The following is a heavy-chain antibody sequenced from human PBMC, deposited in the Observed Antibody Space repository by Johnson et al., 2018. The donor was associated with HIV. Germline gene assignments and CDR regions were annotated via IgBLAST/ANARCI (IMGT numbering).Heavy chain of an antibody. Sequence: VQLVESGGGLVQRGGSLRLSCASSGFTFNTYVMNWVRQAPGKGLEWVSLIAASGDSTYYADSVRCRFTISRDNSKNTLYLQMNSLKTEDMAVYYCTTDVPGGPYYNAFDIWGQGTMVTVSS. CDR3: TTDVPGGPYYNAFDI. D-gene: IGHD1-26*01. V-gene: IGHV3-23*04. J-gene: IGHJ3*02. CDR1: GFTFNTYV. CDR2: IAASGDST.